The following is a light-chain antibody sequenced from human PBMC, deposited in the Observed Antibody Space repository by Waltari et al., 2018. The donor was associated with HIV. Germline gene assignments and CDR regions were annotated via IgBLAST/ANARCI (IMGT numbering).Light chain of an antibody. CDR1: SAHSTYA. Sequence: QLVLTQSPSASASLGASVKLTCTLSSAHSTYAIAWHQQQPDQGPHYLMKLNSDGSHRQGDGIPDRFSGSASGAERYLTISNVQSEDEGIYYCQTWGAGTVVFGGGTKLSVL. CDR3: QTWGAGTVV. V-gene: IGLV4-69*01. J-gene: IGLJ2*01. CDR2: LNSDGSH.